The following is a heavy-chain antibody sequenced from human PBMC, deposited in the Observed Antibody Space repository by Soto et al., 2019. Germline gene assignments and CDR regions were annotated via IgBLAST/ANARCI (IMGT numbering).Heavy chain of an antibody. CDR3: AKDRSITIFGVDTPFDY. Sequence: GGSLRLSCAASGFTFSSYAMSWVRQAPGKGLEWVSAISGSGGSTYYADSVKGRFTISRDNSKNTLYLQMNSLRAEDTAVYYCAKDRSITIFGVDTPFDYWGQGTLVTVSS. J-gene: IGHJ4*02. V-gene: IGHV3-23*01. CDR1: GFTFSSYA. D-gene: IGHD3-3*01. CDR2: ISGSGGST.